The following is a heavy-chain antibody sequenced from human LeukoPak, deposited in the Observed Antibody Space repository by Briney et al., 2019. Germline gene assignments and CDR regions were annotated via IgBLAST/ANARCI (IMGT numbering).Heavy chain of an antibody. V-gene: IGHV4-61*05. D-gene: IGHD3-16*01. CDR3: ARHRTSFFDF. CDR1: GGSISSSSYY. Sequence: PSETLSLTCTVSGGSISSSSYYWGWIRQPPGKGLEWIAYIYYSGSTNYNPSLKSRVTISVDTSKNHFSLKLSSVTAADTAVYYCARHRTSFFDFWGQGTLVTVSS. J-gene: IGHJ4*02. CDR2: IYYSGST.